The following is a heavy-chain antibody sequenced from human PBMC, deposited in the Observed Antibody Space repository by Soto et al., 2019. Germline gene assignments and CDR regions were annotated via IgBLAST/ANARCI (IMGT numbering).Heavy chain of an antibody. Sequence: GGSLRLSCAGSGFTFSSSWMGWVRQAPGKGLQWVAKIKEDGSEVYYVASVGGRFTISRDNAKNSLYLQMNSLRTEDTAVYYCTRDFNWGQGTLVTVSS. CDR1: GFTFSSSW. CDR3: TRDFN. J-gene: IGHJ4*02. CDR2: IKEDGSEV. V-gene: IGHV3-7*01.